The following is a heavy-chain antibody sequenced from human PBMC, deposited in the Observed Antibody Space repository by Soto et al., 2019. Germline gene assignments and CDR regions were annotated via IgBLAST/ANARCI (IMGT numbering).Heavy chain of an antibody. CDR3: ARVDRYYDFWSGQNWFDP. D-gene: IGHD3-3*01. CDR1: GGSISSYY. V-gene: IGHV4-59*01. Sequence: PSETLSLTCTVSGGSISSYYWSWIRRPPGKGLEWIGYIYYSGSTNYNPSLKSRVTISVDTSKNQFSLKLSSVTAADTAVYYCARVDRYYDFWSGQNWFDPWGQGTLVTVSS. J-gene: IGHJ5*02. CDR2: IYYSGST.